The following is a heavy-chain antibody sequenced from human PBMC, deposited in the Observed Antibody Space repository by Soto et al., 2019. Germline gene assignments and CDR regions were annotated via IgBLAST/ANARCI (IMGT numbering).Heavy chain of an antibody. J-gene: IGHJ4*02. D-gene: IGHD3-22*01. CDR3: ASDYYDSSGYYSFY. V-gene: IGHV1-69*02. CDR2: IIPILGIA. Sequence: QVQLVQSGAEVKKPGSSVKVSCKASGGTFSSYTISWVRQAPGQGLEWMGRIIPILGIANYAQKFQGRVTITADKSTSKAYMELSSLRSEDTAVYYCASDYYDSSGYYSFYWGQGTLVTVSS. CDR1: GGTFSSYT.